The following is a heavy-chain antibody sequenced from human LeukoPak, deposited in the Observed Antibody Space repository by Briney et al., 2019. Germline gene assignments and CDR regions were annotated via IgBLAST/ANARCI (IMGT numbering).Heavy chain of an antibody. CDR1: GGSVSSGIYY. J-gene: IGHJ3*02. CDR2: VSYSGST. D-gene: IGHD6-25*01. CDR3: ARETANVFDI. V-gene: IGHV4-61*01. Sequence: SETLSLTCAVSGGSVSSGIYYWSWIRQTPGKGLEWIGYVSYSGSTNYHPSLKSRVNISGDTSKNQFSLNLRSVTAADTAVYYCARETANVFDIWGQGTMVTVSS.